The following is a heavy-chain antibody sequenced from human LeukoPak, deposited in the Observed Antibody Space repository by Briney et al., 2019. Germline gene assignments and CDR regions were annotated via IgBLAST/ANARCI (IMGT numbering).Heavy chain of an antibody. CDR2: ISHSGDSP. V-gene: IGHV3-23*01. CDR1: GFSFSSYG. D-gene: IGHD6-13*01. J-gene: IGHJ4*02. Sequence: PGGSLRLSCAASGFSFSSYGMSWVRQAPGKGLEGVSGISHSGDSPYYADSVKGRFTISRDNSKNTLFLQIDSLRAEDTAVYYCGQDPSRIAAGRCDYWGQGTRVTVSS. CDR3: GQDPSRIAAGRCDY.